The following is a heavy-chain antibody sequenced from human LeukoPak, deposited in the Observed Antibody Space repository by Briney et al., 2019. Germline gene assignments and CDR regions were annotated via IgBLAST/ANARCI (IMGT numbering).Heavy chain of an antibody. CDR1: GGSISSYY. V-gene: IGHV4-59*01. J-gene: IGHJ4*02. CDR2: INYSGST. Sequence: PSETLSLTCTVSGGSISSYYWSWIRQPPGKGLEWIGYINYSGSTNYNPSLKSRVTISVDTSKNQFSLKLSSVTAADTAVYYCAGSIAAAGTRPFDYWGQGTLVTVSS. CDR3: AGSIAAAGTRPFDY. D-gene: IGHD6-13*01.